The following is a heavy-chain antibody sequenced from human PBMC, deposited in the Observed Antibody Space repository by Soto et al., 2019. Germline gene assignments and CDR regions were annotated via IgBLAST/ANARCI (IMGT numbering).Heavy chain of an antibody. D-gene: IGHD6-13*01. CDR3: ARDTDSSSWYVSY. CDR2: LNPNTGSP. J-gene: IGHJ4*02. V-gene: IGHV1-2*02. CDR1: GYTFTDYY. Sequence: ASVKVSCKASGYTFTDYYIHWVRQAPGQGPEWLGWLNPNTGSPNYAQNFQGRVTMARDTSITTAYMELTRLRSEDTAVYYCARDTDSSSWYVSYWGQGTLVTVSS.